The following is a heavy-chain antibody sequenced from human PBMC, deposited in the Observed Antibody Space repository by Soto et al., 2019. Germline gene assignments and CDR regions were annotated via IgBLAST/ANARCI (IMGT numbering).Heavy chain of an antibody. V-gene: IGHV4-59*01. CDR3: AREGRRYSSSWYFDY. CDR1: GGSISSYY. J-gene: IGHJ4*02. Sequence: SETLSLTCTVSGGSISSYYWSWIRKPPGKGLEWIGYIYYSGSTNYNPSLKSRVTISVDTSKNQFSLKLSSVTAADTAVYCCAREGRRYSSSWYFDYWGQGTLVTVSS. D-gene: IGHD6-13*01. CDR2: IYYSGST.